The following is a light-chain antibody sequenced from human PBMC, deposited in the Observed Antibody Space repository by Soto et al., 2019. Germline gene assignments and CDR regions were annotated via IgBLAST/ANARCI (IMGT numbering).Light chain of an antibody. V-gene: IGKV3-11*01. CDR2: DAS. CDR1: QSVNSH. Sequence: EIVLTQSPATLSLSPGERVTLSCRTSQSVNSHLAWYQQKPGQAPRLLIYDASNRASGIPARFSGSGSGTDFTLTISSLEPEDFAGYYCQQRSSWPKVTVGQGTRLAIK. J-gene: IGKJ5*01. CDR3: QQRSSWPKVT.